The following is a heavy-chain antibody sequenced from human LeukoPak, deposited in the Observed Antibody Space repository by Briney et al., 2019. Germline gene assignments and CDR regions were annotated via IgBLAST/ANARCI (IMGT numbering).Heavy chain of an antibody. CDR3: ARDRGVYSGSKFDY. Sequence: ASAKVSCKASGYTFTSYGISWVRQAPGQGLEWMGWISAYNGNTNYAQKLQGRVTMTTDTSTSTAYMELRSLRSDDTAVYYCARDRGVYSGSKFDYWGQGTPVTVSS. D-gene: IGHD5-12*01. J-gene: IGHJ4*02. CDR2: ISAYNGNT. CDR1: GYTFTSYG. V-gene: IGHV1-18*01.